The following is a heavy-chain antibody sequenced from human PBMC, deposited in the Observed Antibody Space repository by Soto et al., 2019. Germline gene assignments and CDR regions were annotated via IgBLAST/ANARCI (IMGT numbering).Heavy chain of an antibody. V-gene: IGHV3-48*03. CDR3: AGGQYSGGGGYFDY. J-gene: IGHJ4*02. Sequence: PGGSLRLSCAASGFTFSSYEMNWVRQAPGKGLEWVSYISSSGSTIYYADSVKGRFTISRDNAKNSLYLQMNSLRAEDTAVYYCAGGQYSGGGGYFDYWGQETLVTVSS. D-gene: IGHD6-19*01. CDR2: ISSSGSTI. CDR1: GFTFSSYE.